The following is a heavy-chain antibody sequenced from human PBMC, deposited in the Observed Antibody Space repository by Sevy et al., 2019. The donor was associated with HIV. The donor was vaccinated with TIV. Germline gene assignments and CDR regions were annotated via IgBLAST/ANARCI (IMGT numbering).Heavy chain of an antibody. CDR1: GFTFSTYV. V-gene: IGHV3-33*08. D-gene: IGHD1-26*01. CDR3: ASEAGYCANSRPFDY. J-gene: IGHJ4*01. Sequence: GGSLRLSCVASGFTFSTYVMHWVRQAPGKGLEWVAVIWHDGSNEYYADSVKGRLTISRDNSKNTLYLQMNSLRVEDTAVYYCASEAGYCANSRPFDYWGHGTLVTVSS. CDR2: IWHDGSNE.